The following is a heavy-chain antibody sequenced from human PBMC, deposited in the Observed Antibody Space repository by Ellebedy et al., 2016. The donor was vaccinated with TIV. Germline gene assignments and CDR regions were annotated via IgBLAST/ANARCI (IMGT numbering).Heavy chain of an antibody. Sequence: MPSETLSLTCTVSGGSISSYYWSWIRQPPGKGLEWIGYIYYSGSTNYNPSPKSRVTISVDTSKNQFSLKLSSVTAADTAVYYCARYSSGWSHYWGQGTLVTVSS. J-gene: IGHJ4*02. CDR1: GGSISSYY. V-gene: IGHV4-59*12. CDR2: IYYSGST. D-gene: IGHD6-19*01. CDR3: ARYSSGWSHY.